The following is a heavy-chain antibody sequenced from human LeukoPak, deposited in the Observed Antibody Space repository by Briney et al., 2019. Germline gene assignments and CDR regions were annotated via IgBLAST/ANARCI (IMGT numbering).Heavy chain of an antibody. V-gene: IGHV3-7*01. CDR3: ARDGDYYDSSGPRDY. CDR2: IKQDGSEK. Sequence: GGSLRLSCAASGFTFSSYWMSWARQAPGKGLEWVANIKQDGSEKYYVDSVKGRFTISRDNAKNSLYLQMNSLRAEDTAVYYCARDGDYYDSSGPRDYWGQGTLVTVSS. J-gene: IGHJ4*02. CDR1: GFTFSSYW. D-gene: IGHD3-22*01.